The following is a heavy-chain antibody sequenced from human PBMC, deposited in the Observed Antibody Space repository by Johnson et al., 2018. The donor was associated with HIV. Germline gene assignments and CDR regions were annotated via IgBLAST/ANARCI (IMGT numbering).Heavy chain of an antibody. V-gene: IGHV3-13*01. D-gene: IGHD6-6*01. Sequence: VQLVESGGGLVQPGGSLRLSCAASGFTFSSYDMYWVRQATGKGLEWVSAIGTAGDTYYPGSVKGRFTISRDNSKNTLYLQMNSLGAEDTAVYYCARDRRARLPLYAFDIWGQGTMVTVSS. CDR1: GFTFSSYD. J-gene: IGHJ3*02. CDR3: ARDRRARLPLYAFDI. CDR2: IGTAGDT.